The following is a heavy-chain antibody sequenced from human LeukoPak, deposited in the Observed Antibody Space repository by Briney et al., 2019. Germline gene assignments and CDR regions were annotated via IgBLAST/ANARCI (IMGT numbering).Heavy chain of an antibody. D-gene: IGHD3-22*01. J-gene: IGHJ4*02. V-gene: IGHV3-48*01. Sequence: GGSLRLSCAASGFTFSSYSMNWVRQAPGKGLEWVSYISSSSSTIYYADSVKGRFTISRDNAKNSLYLQMNSLRAEDTAVYYCARGFYYDSSGYPSIRPFDYWGQGTLVTVSS. CDR3: ARGFYYDSSGYPSIRPFDY. CDR2: ISSSSSTI. CDR1: GFTFSSYS.